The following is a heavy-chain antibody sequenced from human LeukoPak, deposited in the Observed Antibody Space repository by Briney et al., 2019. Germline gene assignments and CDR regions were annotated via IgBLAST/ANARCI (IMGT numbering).Heavy chain of an antibody. CDR3: ARVGTWELQRVFDY. V-gene: IGHV3-7*01. CDR2: IHKAGTES. CDR1: GFTFTDYW. J-gene: IGHJ4*02. D-gene: IGHD1-26*01. Sequence: GGSLRLSCAASGFTFTDYWMTWVRQVPGKGLEWVANIHKAGTESYYVDSVKGRFAISRDNAKNSLYLQLSSLRVDDTAVHYCARVGTWELQRVFDYWGQGTLVTVSS.